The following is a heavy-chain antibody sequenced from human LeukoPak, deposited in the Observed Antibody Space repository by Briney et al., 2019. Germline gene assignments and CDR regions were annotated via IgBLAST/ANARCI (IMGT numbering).Heavy chain of an antibody. D-gene: IGHD5-18*01. V-gene: IGHV1-46*01. CDR2: INPSGGST. J-gene: IGHJ3*02. CDR1: GYTFTSYY. CDR3: ARGLRIPDAFDI. Sequence: ASVKVSCKASGYTFTSYYMHWVRQAPGQGLEWMGIINPSGGSTSYAQKFQGRVTVTRDTSTSTVYMELSSLRSEDTAAYYCARGLRIPDAFDIWGQGTMVTVSS.